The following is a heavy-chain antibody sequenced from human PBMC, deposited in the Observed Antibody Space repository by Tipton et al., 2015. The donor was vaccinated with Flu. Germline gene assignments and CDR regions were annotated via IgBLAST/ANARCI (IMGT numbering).Heavy chain of an antibody. CDR1: GGSISSYY. J-gene: IGHJ6*02. V-gene: IGHV4-59*01. CDR3: ARGLNYGMDV. CDR2: IYYSGST. Sequence: TLSLTCTVSGGSISSYYWSWIRQPPGKGLEWIGYIYYSGSTNYNPSLKSRVTISVDTSKNQFSLKLSSVTAAETAVYYCARGLNYGMDVWGQGTRVNVSS.